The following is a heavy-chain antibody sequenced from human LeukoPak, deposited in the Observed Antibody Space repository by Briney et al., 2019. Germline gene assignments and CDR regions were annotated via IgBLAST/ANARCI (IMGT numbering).Heavy chain of an antibody. J-gene: IGHJ4*02. CDR3: ARQRDGSQWGFDY. Sequence: PSATLSLTCTVSGGSISSYYWSWIRQPPGKGLEWIGHIYYSGTTNYNPSLNSRVTISVDTSKNQFSLKLSSVTAADTAVYYCARQRDGSQWGFDYWGQGTLVTVSS. D-gene: IGHD5-24*01. CDR1: GGSISSYY. CDR2: IYYSGTT. V-gene: IGHV4-59*01.